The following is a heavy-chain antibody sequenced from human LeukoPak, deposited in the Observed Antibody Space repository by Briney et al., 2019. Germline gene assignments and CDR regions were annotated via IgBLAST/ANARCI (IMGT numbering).Heavy chain of an antibody. Sequence: GGSLRLSCAASGFTFSSYGMHWVRQAPGKGLEWVAVISYGGDKKYYADSVKGRFTIPRDNSKNTLYLQMNSLRAEDTAVYYCARDAYCGGDCYSLVLDYWGQGTLVTVSS. CDR3: ARDAYCGGDCYSLVLDY. CDR1: GFTFSSYG. V-gene: IGHV3-30*03. D-gene: IGHD2-21*02. CDR2: ISYGGDKK. J-gene: IGHJ4*02.